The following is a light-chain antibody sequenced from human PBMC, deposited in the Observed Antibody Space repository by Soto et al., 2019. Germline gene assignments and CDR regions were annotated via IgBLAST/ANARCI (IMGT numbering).Light chain of an antibody. CDR1: QAIDSW. J-gene: IGKJ1*01. V-gene: IGKV1-12*01. CDR3: QQSLSFPPA. Sequence: DIQMTQSPSSVSASVGDRVTITCRASQAIDSWLAWYQQKPGEAPKLLIFTGFLLHSGVPPRFSDSGSCTDFPLTISSLQPEDFATYYCQQSLSFPPAFGQGTKV. CDR2: TGF.